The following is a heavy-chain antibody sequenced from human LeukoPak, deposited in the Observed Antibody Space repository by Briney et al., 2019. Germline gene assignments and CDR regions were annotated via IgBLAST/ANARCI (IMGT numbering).Heavy chain of an antibody. Sequence: PSETLSLTCTVSGGSISSSSYYWGWIRQPPGKGLKWIGSIYYSGSTYYNPSLKTRVTISVDTSKNQFSLKLSSVTAADTAVYYCARAPASSTINDAFDIWGQGTMVTVSS. CDR2: IYYSGST. D-gene: IGHD2-2*01. J-gene: IGHJ3*02. V-gene: IGHV4-39*01. CDR1: GGSISSSSYY. CDR3: ARAPASSTINDAFDI.